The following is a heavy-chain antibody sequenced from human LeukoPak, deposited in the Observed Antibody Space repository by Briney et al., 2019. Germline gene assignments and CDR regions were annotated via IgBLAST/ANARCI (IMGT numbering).Heavy chain of an antibody. D-gene: IGHD5-12*01. CDR1: GFTFSSYA. CDR3: ASGTYSGYDFDY. J-gene: IGHJ4*02. CDR2: ISYDGSNK. Sequence: GRSLRLSCAASGFTFSSYAMHWIRQAPGKGLEWVAVISYDGSNKYYADSVKGRFTISRDNSKNTLYLQMNSLRAEDTAVYYCASGTYSGYDFDYWGQGTLVTVSS. V-gene: IGHV3-30*14.